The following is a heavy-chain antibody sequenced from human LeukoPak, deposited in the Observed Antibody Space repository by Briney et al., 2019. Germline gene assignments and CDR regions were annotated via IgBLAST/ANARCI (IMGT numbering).Heavy chain of an antibody. D-gene: IGHD6-25*01. CDR1: GGSINSRSSY. CDR2: ICYSGSP. V-gene: IGHV4-39*02. Sequence: PSETLSLTCTVSGGSINSRSSYWGWIRQPPGKGLEWIGTICYSGSPYYSPSLRSRVTISVDTSNNHFSLKLSSVTAADTAVYYCAAAFDYWGQGTLVTVSS. J-gene: IGHJ4*02. CDR3: AAAFDY.